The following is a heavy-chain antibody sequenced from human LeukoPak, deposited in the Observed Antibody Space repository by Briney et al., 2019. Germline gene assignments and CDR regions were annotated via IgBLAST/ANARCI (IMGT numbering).Heavy chain of an antibody. V-gene: IGHV1-46*01. CDR2: INPSGGNT. CDR3: ARQGYDSSGYALYYFDY. D-gene: IGHD3-22*01. Sequence: ASVKVSCKASGYTFTIYYIHWVRQAPGQGLEWMGMINPSGGNTSNAQKFQGRVTMTRDTSTSIVYMELSSLRSEDTAVYYCARQGYDSSGYALYYFDYWGQGTLVTVSS. J-gene: IGHJ4*02. CDR1: GYTFTIYY.